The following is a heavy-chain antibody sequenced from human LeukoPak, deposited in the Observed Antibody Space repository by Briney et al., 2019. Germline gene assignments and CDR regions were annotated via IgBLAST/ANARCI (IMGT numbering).Heavy chain of an antibody. CDR3: ARADGNFDY. D-gene: IGHD1-14*01. CDR2: IYYSGST. J-gene: IGHJ4*02. V-gene: IGHV4-39*07. CDR1: GGSISSSSFY. Sequence: SETLSLTCTVSGGSISSSSFYWGWIRQPPGKGLEWIGSIYYSGSTYYNPSLKSRVTISVDTSKNQFSLKLSSVTAADTAVYYCARADGNFDYWGQGTLVTVSS.